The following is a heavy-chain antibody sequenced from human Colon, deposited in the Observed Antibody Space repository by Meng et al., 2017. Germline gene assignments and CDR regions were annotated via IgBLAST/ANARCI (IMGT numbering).Heavy chain of an antibody. CDR3: ARYHPSQRDAFDI. CDR2: MNPNSGNT. Sequence: VQLVQSGAEVKKPGASVKVSCKASGYTFTSYDIEWVRQATGQGPEWMGWMNPNSGNTGYGQKFQGRVTMTWDTSISTVYMELSSLRSEDTAIYYCARYHPSQRDAFDIWGQGTMVTVSS. CDR1: GYTFTSYD. J-gene: IGHJ3*02. D-gene: IGHD1-1*01. V-gene: IGHV1-8*01.